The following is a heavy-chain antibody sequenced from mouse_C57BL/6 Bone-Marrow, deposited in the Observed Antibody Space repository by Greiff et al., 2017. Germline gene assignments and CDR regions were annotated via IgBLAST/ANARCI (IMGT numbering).Heavy chain of an antibody. V-gene: IGHV1-74*01. Sequence: QVQLQQSGAELVKPGASVKVSCKASGYTFTSYWMHWVKQRPGQGLEWIGRVHPSDSDTNYNQKFKGKATLTVDKSSSTAYMQLSILTSEDSAVYNCAIEGDYDVVAWFAYWGQGTLVTVSA. CDR3: AIEGDYDVVAWFAY. J-gene: IGHJ3*01. CDR1: GYTFTSYW. CDR2: VHPSDSDT. D-gene: IGHD2-4*01.